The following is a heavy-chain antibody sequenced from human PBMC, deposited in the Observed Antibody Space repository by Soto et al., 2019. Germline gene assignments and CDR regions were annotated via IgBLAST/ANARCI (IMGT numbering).Heavy chain of an antibody. J-gene: IGHJ6*03. CDR2: ISSSSSTI. CDR3: ARRGRNDYGDYYYYYMDV. Sequence: PGGSLRLSCAASGFTFSSYSMNWVRQAPGKGLEWVSYISSSSSTIYYADSVKGRFTISRDNAKNSLYLQMNSLRAEDTAVYDCARRGRNDYGDYYYYYMDVWGKGTTVTVSS. CDR1: GFTFSSYS. V-gene: IGHV3-48*01. D-gene: IGHD4-17*01.